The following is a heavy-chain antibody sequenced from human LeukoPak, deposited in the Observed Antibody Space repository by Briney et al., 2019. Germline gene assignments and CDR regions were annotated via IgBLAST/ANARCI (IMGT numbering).Heavy chain of an antibody. CDR2: IYHSGST. D-gene: IGHD6-6*01. CDR3: ARDVKKIAAANYMDV. CDR1: GGSISSGGYY. J-gene: IGHJ6*03. V-gene: IGHV4-30-2*01. Sequence: SETMSLTCTVSGGSISSGGYYWSWIRQPPGKGLEWIGYIYHSGSTYYNPSLKSRVTISVDRSKNQFSLKLSSVTAADTAVYYCARDVKKIAAANYMDVWGKGTTVTVSS.